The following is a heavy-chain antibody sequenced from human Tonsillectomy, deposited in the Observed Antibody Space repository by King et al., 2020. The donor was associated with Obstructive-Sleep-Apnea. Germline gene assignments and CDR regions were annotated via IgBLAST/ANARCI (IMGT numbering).Heavy chain of an antibody. CDR3: ARDGNYYGPGSCSPYYYGMDV. Sequence: VQLVESGGGLVKPGGSLRLSCAASGFTFSDYYMSWIRRAPGKGLEWVSYISSDGTTIYYADSVKGRFTISRDNTKKSLYLEMNSLRAEDTAVYYCARDGNYYGPGSCSPYYYGMDVWGQGTSVTVSS. D-gene: IGHD3-10*01. CDR1: GFTFSDYY. CDR2: ISSDGTTI. J-gene: IGHJ6*02. V-gene: IGHV3-11*01.